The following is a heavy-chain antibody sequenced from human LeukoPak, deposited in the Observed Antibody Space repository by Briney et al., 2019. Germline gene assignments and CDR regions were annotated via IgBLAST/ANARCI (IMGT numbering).Heavy chain of an antibody. J-gene: IGHJ4*02. CDR1: GFTFSSYS. CDR3: ARRGDGNDFDY. D-gene: IGHD5-12*01. CDR2: ISSSSSYI. V-gene: IGHV3-21*01. Sequence: GGSLRLSCAASGFTFSSYSMNWVRQAPGKGLEWVSSISSSSSYIYYADSVKGRFTISRDNAKNSLYLQMNSLRAEDTAVYYCARRGDGNDFDYWGQGTLVTVSS.